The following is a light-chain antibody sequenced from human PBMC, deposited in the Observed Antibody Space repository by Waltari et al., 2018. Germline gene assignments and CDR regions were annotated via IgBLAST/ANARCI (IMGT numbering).Light chain of an antibody. Sequence: QSALTRPASVSGSPGQSITISCTGSSSDVGSYKFVSWYQQHPGKAPQLMIYGGSQRPSGVSNRLSGSKSGNTASLTISGLRAEDEADYYCCSYAGSSPHVIFGGGTKLTVL. CDR1: SSDVGSYKF. CDR3: CSYAGSSPHVI. J-gene: IGLJ2*01. V-gene: IGLV2-23*01. CDR2: GGS.